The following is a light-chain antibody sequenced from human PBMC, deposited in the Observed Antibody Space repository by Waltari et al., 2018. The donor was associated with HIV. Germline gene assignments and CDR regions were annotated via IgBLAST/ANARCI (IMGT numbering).Light chain of an antibody. CDR1: SSDIGTYNY. V-gene: IGLV2-14*01. CDR3: SSYTSSSTPVV. CDR2: DVS. J-gene: IGLJ2*01. Sequence: QSALTQPASVSGSPGQSITISCTGTSSDIGTYNYVSWYQQHPGKAPKLMIYDVSKRPSGVSNRFSCSKSGNTASLTISGLQAEDEADYYCSSYTSSSTPVVFGGGTKLTVL.